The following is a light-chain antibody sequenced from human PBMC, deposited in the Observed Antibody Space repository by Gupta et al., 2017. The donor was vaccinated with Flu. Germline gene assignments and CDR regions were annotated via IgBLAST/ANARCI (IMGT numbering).Light chain of an antibody. CDR1: SSNIGNNY. CDR3: GTWDSSVSAPGV. V-gene: IGLV1-51*02. CDR2: ENN. J-gene: IGLJ2*01. Sequence: QSVLKQPPSVSAAPGRKVTISCSGRSSNIGNNYVSCYQQLPGTAPKLLIYENNKRPSGIPDRFSGSKSGTSATLGITGLQTGDEADYYCGTWDSSVSAPGVFGGGTKLTVL.